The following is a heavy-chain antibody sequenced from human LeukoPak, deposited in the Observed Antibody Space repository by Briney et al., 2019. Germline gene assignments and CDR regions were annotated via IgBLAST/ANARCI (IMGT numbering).Heavy chain of an antibody. CDR1: GFTFSSYV. CDR3: ARIGYSISWSGDY. Sequence: GGSLRLSCAASGFTFSSYVMHWVRQAPGKGLEWVAVISYDGNNKYYADSVKGRFSISRDNSKNTLYLQMNSLRAEDTAVYYCARIGYSISWSGDYWGQGGLVTVSS. V-gene: IGHV3-30*14. D-gene: IGHD6-13*01. CDR2: ISYDGNNK. J-gene: IGHJ4*02.